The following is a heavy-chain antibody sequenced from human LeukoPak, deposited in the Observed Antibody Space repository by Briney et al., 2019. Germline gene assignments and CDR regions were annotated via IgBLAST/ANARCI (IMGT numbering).Heavy chain of an antibody. CDR2: IKSKTDGGTT. J-gene: IGHJ5*02. CDR1: GFTFSNAW. CDR3: TTVCTVLLLPGAYNWFDP. V-gene: IGHV3-15*01. D-gene: IGHD2-2*01. Sequence: PGGSLRLSCAASGFTFSNAWMSWVRQAPGKGLEWVGRIKSKTDGGTTDYAAPVKGRFTISRDDSKNTLYLQMNSLRTEDTAVYYCTTVCTVLLLPGAYNWFDPWGQGTLVTVSS.